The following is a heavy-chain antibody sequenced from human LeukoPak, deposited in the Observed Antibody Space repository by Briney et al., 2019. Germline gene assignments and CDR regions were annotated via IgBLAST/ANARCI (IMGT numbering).Heavy chain of an antibody. D-gene: IGHD6-13*01. V-gene: IGHV1-2*02. Sequence: ASVKVSCKTSEYTFTGYHAHWVRQAPGQGLEWMGWINPNSGATNYAQKFQGRVTMTRDTSISTAYMELSRLTSDDTAIYYCAKDHSSSWYDGNFFDYWGQGTLVTVSS. CDR2: INPNSGAT. CDR1: EYTFTGYH. CDR3: AKDHSSSWYDGNFFDY. J-gene: IGHJ4*02.